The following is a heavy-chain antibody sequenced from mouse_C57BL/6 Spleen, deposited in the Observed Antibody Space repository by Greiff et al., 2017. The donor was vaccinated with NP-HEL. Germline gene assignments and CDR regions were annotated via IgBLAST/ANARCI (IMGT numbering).Heavy chain of an antibody. CDR2: IYPGDGDT. V-gene: IGHV1-80*01. D-gene: IGHD2-4*01. CDR3: ARSDYPPYAMDY. J-gene: IGHJ4*01. Sequence: VQLQQSGAELVKPGASVKISCKASGYAFSSYWMNWVKQRPGKGLEWIGQIYPGDGDTNYNGKFKGKATLTADKSSSTAYMQLSSLTSEDSAVYFCARSDYPPYAMDYWGQGTSVTVSS. CDR1: GYAFSSYW.